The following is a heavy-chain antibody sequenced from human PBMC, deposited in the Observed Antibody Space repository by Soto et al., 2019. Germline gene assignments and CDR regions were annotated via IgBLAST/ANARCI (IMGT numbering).Heavy chain of an antibody. CDR3: ARDKRDLRFLEWSSYFDY. CDR2: ISYDGSNK. Sequence: QVQLVESGGGVVQPGRSLRLSCAASGFTFSSCAMHWVRQAPGKGLEWVAVISYDGSNKYYADSVKGRFTISRDNSKNTLYLQMNSLRGEDTAVYYCARDKRDLRFLEWSSYFDYWGQGTLVTVSS. V-gene: IGHV3-30-3*01. D-gene: IGHD3-3*01. CDR1: GFTFSSCA. J-gene: IGHJ4*02.